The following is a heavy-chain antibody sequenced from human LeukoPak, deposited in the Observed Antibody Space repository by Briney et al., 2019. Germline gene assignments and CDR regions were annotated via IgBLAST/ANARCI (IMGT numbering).Heavy chain of an antibody. J-gene: IGHJ4*02. Sequence: PGGSLRLSCAASGFTFSNAWMSWVRQAPGEGLEWVANINQDGSGKYYVDSVKGRFTISRDNAKSSLYLQMNNLRAEDTAVYYCARDFSWTGGYFDYWGQGTLVTVSS. CDR3: ARDFSWTGGYFDY. CDR2: INQDGSGK. V-gene: IGHV3-7*01. D-gene: IGHD1-14*01. CDR1: GFTFSNAW.